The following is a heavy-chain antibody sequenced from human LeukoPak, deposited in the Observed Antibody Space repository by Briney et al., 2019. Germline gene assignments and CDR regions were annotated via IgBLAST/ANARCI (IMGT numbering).Heavy chain of an antibody. CDR2: ISYDGSNK. V-gene: IGHV3-30-3*01. D-gene: IGHD1-26*01. CDR1: GFTFSSYA. CDR3: ARGRSGSTFPHSYYFDY. Sequence: GRSLRLSCAASGFTFSSYAMHWVRQAPGKGLEWVAVISYDGSNKYYADSVKGQFTISRDNSKNTLYLQMNSLRAEDTAVYYCARGRSGSTFPHSYYFDYWGQGTLVTVSS. J-gene: IGHJ4*02.